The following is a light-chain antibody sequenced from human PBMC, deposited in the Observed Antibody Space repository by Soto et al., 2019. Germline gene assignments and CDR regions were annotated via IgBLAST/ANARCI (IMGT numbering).Light chain of an antibody. CDR1: HSVSID. V-gene: IGKV3-11*01. Sequence: IVVTQSPATLSLSRGERATLSXRASHSVSIDLSWYQHTPGXAARLLXXXAYXRATGIPARFSGSGSGADFTLTISSLEPEDFAVEYCQQRSNWPPSSTFGQGTRLEIK. CDR3: QQRSNWPPSST. CDR2: XAY. J-gene: IGKJ5*01.